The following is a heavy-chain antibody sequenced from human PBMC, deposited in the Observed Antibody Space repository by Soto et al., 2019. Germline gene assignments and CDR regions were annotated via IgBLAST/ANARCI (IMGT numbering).Heavy chain of an antibody. V-gene: IGHV3-11*04. CDR1: GFTFSDYY. CDR2: ISSNGSTK. J-gene: IGHJ6*02. D-gene: IGHD3-10*01. CDR3: AKDKAGFSNYYYYGMDV. Sequence: PGGSLRLSCAASGFTFSDYYMSWIRQAPGKGLEWVAYISSNGSTKYYADSVKGRFTISRDNSKNTLYLQMNSLRAEDTAVYYCAKDKAGFSNYYYYGMDVWGQGTTVTVSS.